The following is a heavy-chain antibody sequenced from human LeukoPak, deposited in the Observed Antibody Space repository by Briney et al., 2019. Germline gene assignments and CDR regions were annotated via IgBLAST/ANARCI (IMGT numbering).Heavy chain of an antibody. D-gene: IGHD3-22*01. CDR2: IYYSGST. CDR1: GGSTSSYY. Sequence: SETLSLTCTVSGGSTSSYYWSWIRQPPGKGLEWIGYIYYSGSTNYNPSLKSRVTISVDTSKNQFSLKLSSVTAADTAVYYCARARPYYYDSSGYGYFDYWGQGTLVTVSS. J-gene: IGHJ4*02. V-gene: IGHV4-59*01. CDR3: ARARPYYYDSSGYGYFDY.